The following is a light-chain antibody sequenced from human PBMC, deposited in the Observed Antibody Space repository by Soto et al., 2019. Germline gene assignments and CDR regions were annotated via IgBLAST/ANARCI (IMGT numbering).Light chain of an antibody. Sequence: EIVLTQSPGTLSLSPGERATLSCSASQSVSSSHLAWYQQKPGQAPRLLIYGASNRATGIPDKFTGSGSGTAFTLTISRLEPEDFAVYYCQQYGISPRTFGQGTRLEIK. J-gene: IGKJ5*01. V-gene: IGKV3-20*01. CDR1: QSVSSSH. CDR2: GAS. CDR3: QQYGISPRT.